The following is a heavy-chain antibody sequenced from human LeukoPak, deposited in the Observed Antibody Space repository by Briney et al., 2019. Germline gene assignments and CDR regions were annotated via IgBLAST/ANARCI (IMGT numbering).Heavy chain of an antibody. Sequence: GGSLRLSCAASGFTFSSYEMNWVRQAPGKGLEWVSYISSSGSTIYYADSVKGRFTISRDNAKNSLYLQMNSLRAEDTAVYYCAKGGPSTYYYDSSGIGTFDYWGQGTLVTVSS. CDR2: ISSSGSTI. CDR3: AKGGPSTYYYDSSGIGTFDY. D-gene: IGHD3-22*01. CDR1: GFTFSSYE. V-gene: IGHV3-48*03. J-gene: IGHJ4*02.